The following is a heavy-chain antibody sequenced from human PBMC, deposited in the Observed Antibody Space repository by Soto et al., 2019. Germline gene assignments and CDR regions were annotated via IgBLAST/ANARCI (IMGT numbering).Heavy chain of an antibody. D-gene: IGHD2-15*01. CDR2: IIPILGIA. V-gene: IGHV1-69*08. CDR1: GGTFSSYT. Sequence: QVQLVQSGAEVKKPGSSVKVSCKASGGTFSSYTISWVRQAPGQGLEWMGRIIPILGIANYAQKFQGRVTITADKSTSTAYMELSSLRSEDTAVYYCARDGAVVVEGYFDLWGRGTLVTVSS. J-gene: IGHJ2*01. CDR3: ARDGAVVVEGYFDL.